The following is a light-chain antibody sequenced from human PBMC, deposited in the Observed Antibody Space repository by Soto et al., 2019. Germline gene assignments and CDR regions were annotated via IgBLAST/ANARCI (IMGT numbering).Light chain of an antibody. J-gene: IGLJ1*01. CDR2: EGT. CDR1: SSDVGSYNL. Sequence: QSVLTQPASVSGSPGQSIAISCTGTSSDVGSYNLVSWYQQHPGKAPKLMIYEGTKRPSGVSNRFSGSKSGNTASLTISGLQAEDAADYYCCSSAGSSLYVFGSGTKVTVL. CDR3: CSSAGSSLYV. V-gene: IGLV2-23*01.